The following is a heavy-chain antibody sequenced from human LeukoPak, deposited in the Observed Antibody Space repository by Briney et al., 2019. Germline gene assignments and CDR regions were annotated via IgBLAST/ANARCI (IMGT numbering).Heavy chain of an antibody. CDR3: ARDGMVVVAANNWFDP. Sequence: SVKVSCKASGGTFSSYAISWVRQAPGQGLEWMGRIIPILGIANYAQKFQGRVTITADKSTSTAYMELSSLRSEDTAVYYCARDGMVVVAANNWFDPWGQGTLVTVSS. CDR2: IIPILGIA. CDR1: GGTFSSYA. D-gene: IGHD2-15*01. V-gene: IGHV1-69*04. J-gene: IGHJ5*02.